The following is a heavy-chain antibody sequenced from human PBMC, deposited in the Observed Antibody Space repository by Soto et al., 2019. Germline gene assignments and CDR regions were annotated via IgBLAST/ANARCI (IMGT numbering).Heavy chain of an antibody. D-gene: IGHD4-4*01. CDR2: INAGNGNT. CDR1: GYTFTSYA. CDR3: ARDDYSEDQPFDY. J-gene: IGHJ4*02. Sequence: GSVKVSCKASGYTFTSYAMHWVRQAPGQRLEWMGWINAGNGNTKYSQKFQGRVTITRDTSASTAYMELSSLRSEDTAVYYCARDDYSEDQPFDYWGQGTLVTVSS. V-gene: IGHV1-3*01.